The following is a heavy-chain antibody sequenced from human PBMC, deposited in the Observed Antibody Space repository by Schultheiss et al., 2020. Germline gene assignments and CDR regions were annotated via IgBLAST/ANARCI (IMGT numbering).Heavy chain of an antibody. CDR1: GFTFSDYY. D-gene: IGHD3-3*01. CDR2: ISGGGSTV. Sequence: GESLKISCAASGFTFSDYYMSWIRQAPGKGLEWVSYISGGGSTVYYADSVKGRFTISRDNAKNSLYLQMNSLRAEDTAVYYCARDGAGFWSGYYGSCEYWGQGTLVTVSS. CDR3: ARDGAGFWSGYYGSCEY. V-gene: IGHV3-11*01. J-gene: IGHJ4*02.